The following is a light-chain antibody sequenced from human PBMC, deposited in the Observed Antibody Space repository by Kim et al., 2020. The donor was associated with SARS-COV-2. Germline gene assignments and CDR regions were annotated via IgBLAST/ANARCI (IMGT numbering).Light chain of an antibody. CDR3: QQYGSSPPYS. V-gene: IGKV3-20*01. CDR1: QSVSCSY. J-gene: IGKJ2*03. Sequence: SPGERATLSCRARQSVSCSYLAWYQQKPGQAPRLLIYDASSRATGIPDRFSGSGSGTDFTLTISRLEPEDFAVYYCQQYGSSPPYSFGQGTKLEI. CDR2: DAS.